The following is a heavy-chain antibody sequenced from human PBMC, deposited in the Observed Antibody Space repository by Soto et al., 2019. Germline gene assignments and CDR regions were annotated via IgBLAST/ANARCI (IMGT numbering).Heavy chain of an antibody. Sequence: ASVKVSCKVSGYTLTELSMHWVRQAPGKGLEWMGGFDPEDGETIYAQKFQGRVTMTEDTSTDTAYMELSSLRSEDTAVYYCATDRRYSSGWIPFDYWGQGTLVTVSS. V-gene: IGHV1-24*01. D-gene: IGHD6-19*01. CDR2: FDPEDGET. CDR3: ATDRRYSSGWIPFDY. CDR1: GYTLTELS. J-gene: IGHJ4*02.